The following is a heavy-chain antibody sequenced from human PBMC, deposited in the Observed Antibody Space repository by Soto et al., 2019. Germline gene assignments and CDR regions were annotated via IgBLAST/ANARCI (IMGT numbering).Heavy chain of an antibody. D-gene: IGHD3-16*01. CDR1: GISVSANY. Sequence: EEHLGESGAGLIRPGGSLRLSWAASGISVSANYMNWVRQAPGKGLDWVSFMSSGGTTGYVDSVKGRFTLSRDNSKKTLYVQMNSMRAEDTAVYYCAIDRGAGNGRPYYYYYGMDVCGQGTTVTVSS. CDR2: MSSGGTT. CDR3: AIDRGAGNGRPYYYYYGMDV. J-gene: IGHJ6*02. V-gene: IGHV3-53*01.